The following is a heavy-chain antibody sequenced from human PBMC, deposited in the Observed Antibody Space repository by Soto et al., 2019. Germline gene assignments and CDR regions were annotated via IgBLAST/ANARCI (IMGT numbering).Heavy chain of an antibody. Sequence: VESLKISCKGSGYSFTTYWIAWVRQKPGKVLEWMGTIYPGDSDTRYSPSFQGQGTISADKSITTAYLQWSSLKASDTAMYYCARHSRRSSGWYGDYWGQGTPVTVSS. CDR2: IYPGDSDT. J-gene: IGHJ4*02. D-gene: IGHD6-19*01. CDR1: GYSFTTYW. CDR3: ARHSRRSSGWYGDY. V-gene: IGHV5-51*01.